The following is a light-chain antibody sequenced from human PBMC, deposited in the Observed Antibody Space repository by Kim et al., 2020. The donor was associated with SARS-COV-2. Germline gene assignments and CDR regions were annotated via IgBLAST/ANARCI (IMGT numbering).Light chain of an antibody. CDR2: DAS. J-gene: IGKJ4*01. V-gene: IGKV3D-20*01. Sequence: EIVLSQSPATLSLSPGERATLSCGASQSVSSRYVAWYQQKPGLAPRLLIYDASRRATDIPDRFSGSGSGTEFTLTISRLEREDFAVYYCQQYDSSTLTFGGGTKVDIK. CDR3: QQYDSSTLT. CDR1: QSVSSRY.